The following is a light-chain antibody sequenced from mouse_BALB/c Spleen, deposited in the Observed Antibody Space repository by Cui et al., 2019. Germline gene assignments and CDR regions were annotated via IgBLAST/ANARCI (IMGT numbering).Light chain of an antibody. Sequence: DIQMIQSPSSMLDSLGDRVSLSCQASQGIRRNLDWYQQKPGRTIKLLIHSTSNLNPGVPSRFSGSGSGSDYSLTISSLESEDFAAYYCLQRDAYPRTFGGGTKLEIK. CDR2: STS. J-gene: IGKJ1*01. CDR3: LQRDAYPRT. CDR1: QGIRRN. V-gene: IGKV9-123*01.